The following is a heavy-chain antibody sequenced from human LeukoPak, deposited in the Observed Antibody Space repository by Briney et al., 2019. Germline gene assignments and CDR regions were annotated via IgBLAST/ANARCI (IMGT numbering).Heavy chain of an antibody. CDR2: IYTSGST. CDR3: ARAPPRGSYYRGYFDY. CDR1: GGSISSYY. D-gene: IGHD3-10*01. V-gene: IGHV4-4*07. Sequence: PSETLSLTCTVSGGSISSYYWSWIRQPAGKGLEWIGRIYTSGSTNYNPSLKSRVTISVDTSKNQFSLNLSSVTAADTAVYYCARAPPRGSYYRGYFDYWGQGTLVTVSS. J-gene: IGHJ4*02.